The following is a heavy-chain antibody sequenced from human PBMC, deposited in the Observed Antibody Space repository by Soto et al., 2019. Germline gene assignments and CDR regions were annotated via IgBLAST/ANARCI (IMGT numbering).Heavy chain of an antibody. V-gene: IGHV4-59*01. D-gene: IGHD6-13*01. J-gene: IGHJ5*02. CDR2: IYYSGST. CDR1: GGSISSYY. CDR3: ARVGRLITAAGLLDA. Sequence: PSETLSLTCTVSGGSISSYYWSWIRQPPGKGLEWIGYIYYSGSTNYNPSLKSRLTLSLDTSKNQLSLKLTSVTAADTAVYYCARVGRLITAAGLLDAWGQGTLVTVSS.